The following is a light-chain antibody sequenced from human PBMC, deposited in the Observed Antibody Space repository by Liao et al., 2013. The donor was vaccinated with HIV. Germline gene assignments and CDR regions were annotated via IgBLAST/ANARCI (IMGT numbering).Light chain of an antibody. CDR1: KLGDQY. J-gene: IGLJ1*01. Sequence: SYELTQPPSVFVSPGQTASITCSGDKLGDQYACWYQQKPGQSPVLVIYHDSKRPSGIPERFSGSNSGNTATLTISGTQAMDEADYYCQAWDSSTGVFGTGTKVTVL. CDR3: QAWDSSTGV. CDR2: HDS. V-gene: IGLV3-1*01.